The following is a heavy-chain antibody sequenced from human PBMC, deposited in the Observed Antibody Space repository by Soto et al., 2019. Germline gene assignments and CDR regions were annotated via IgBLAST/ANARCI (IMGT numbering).Heavy chain of an antibody. J-gene: IGHJ4*02. CDR1: GFTFSGYG. D-gene: IGHD1-26*01. Sequence: PGGSLRLSCVASGFTFSGYGMSWVRQAPGKGLEWVSGISGSGISTYYADSVKGRFAISRDQSKNTLYLQMNSLRADDTAIYYCAKKWGGGTTTHFYFDYRGLGTLVTVSX. CDR3: AKKWGGGTTTHFYFDY. V-gene: IGHV3-23*01. CDR2: ISGSGIST.